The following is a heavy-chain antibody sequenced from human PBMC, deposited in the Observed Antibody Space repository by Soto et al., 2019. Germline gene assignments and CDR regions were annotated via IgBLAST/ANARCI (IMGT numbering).Heavy chain of an antibody. CDR3: VTYHYGSNSDALEY. CDR1: GFTFSSYS. J-gene: IGHJ4*02. V-gene: IGHV3-48*01. D-gene: IGHD3-10*01. CDR2: ISSSSVM. Sequence: EVQLVESGGGLVQPGGSLRLSCVASGFTFSSYSMNWVRQAPGKGLEWVSFISSSSVMYYTDSVKGRFTISRDNAKNSLYLQMNSLKVEDTAVYYCVTYHYGSNSDALEYCGQGTLVTVSS.